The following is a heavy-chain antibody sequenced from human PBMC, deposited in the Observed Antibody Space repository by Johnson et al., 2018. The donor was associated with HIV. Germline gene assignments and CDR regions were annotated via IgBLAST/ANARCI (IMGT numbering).Heavy chain of an antibody. D-gene: IGHD2-15*01. CDR2: LYSDGGT. CDR1: GFTVSSNY. V-gene: IGHV3-66*02. Sequence: EVQLVESGGGVVQPGRSLRLSCAASGFTVSSNYMSWVRQAPGKGLEWVSVLYSDGGTYYADSVKGRFTISRDNSKNTLYLQMNSLRADDTAVYYCAREGIWYCSGGSCYGAFDIWGQGTMVTVSS. CDR3: AREGIWYCSGGSCYGAFDI. J-gene: IGHJ3*02.